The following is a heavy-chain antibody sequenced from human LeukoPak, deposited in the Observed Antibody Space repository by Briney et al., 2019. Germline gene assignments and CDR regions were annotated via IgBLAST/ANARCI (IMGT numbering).Heavy chain of an antibody. V-gene: IGHV3-23*01. Sequence: SGGSLRLSSAASGFSFCSYAMSCVRQAPGKGLEWVSPLSGTGRSTYYADSVRGRFTISRDNSKNTLFLQVNSLRAEDTAVYYCAKGGDSSSWLFDFWGQGALVTVSS. D-gene: IGHD6-13*01. CDR3: AKGGDSSSWLFDF. J-gene: IGHJ4*02. CDR1: GFSFCSYA. CDR2: LSGTGRST.